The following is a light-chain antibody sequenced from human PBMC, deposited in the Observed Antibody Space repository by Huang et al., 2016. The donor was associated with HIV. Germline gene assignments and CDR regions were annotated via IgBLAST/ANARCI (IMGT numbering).Light chain of an antibody. J-gene: IGKJ1*01. CDR3: QQYNNWPPWT. CDR1: QSVSSN. CDR2: GAS. V-gene: IGKV3-15*01. Sequence: EIVMTPSPATLSVSPGERATLSCRASQSVSSNLAWYQQKPGQAPRLLSYGASNRATGIPARFSGRGSGTEFTLTISSLQSEDFAVYYCQQYNNWPPWTFGQGTKVEIK.